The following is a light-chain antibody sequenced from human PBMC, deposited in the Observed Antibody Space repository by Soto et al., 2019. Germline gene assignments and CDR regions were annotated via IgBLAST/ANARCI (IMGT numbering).Light chain of an antibody. CDR3: SSYTSSSTHYV. Sequence: QSVLNQPASVSGSPGQSITISCTGTSSDVGGYNYVSWYQQHPGKAPKLMIYDVSNRPSGVSNRFSGSKSGNTASLTISGLQAEDEADYYCSSYTSSSTHYVFGTGTKSPS. CDR1: SSDVGGYNY. V-gene: IGLV2-14*01. J-gene: IGLJ1*01. CDR2: DVS.